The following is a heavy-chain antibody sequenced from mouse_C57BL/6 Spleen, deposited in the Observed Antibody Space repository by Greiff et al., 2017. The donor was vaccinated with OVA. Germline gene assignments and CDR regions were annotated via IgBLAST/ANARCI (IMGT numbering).Heavy chain of an antibody. Sequence: VQRVESGGDLVKPGGSLKLSCAASGFTFSSYGMSWVRQTPDKRLEWVATISSGGSYTYYPDSVKGRFTISRDNAKNTLYLQMSSLKSEDTAMYYCARRDYYGSSYEGYYFDYWGQGTTLTVSS. CDR3: ARRDYYGSSYEGYYFDY. CDR2: ISSGGSYT. D-gene: IGHD1-1*01. J-gene: IGHJ2*01. CDR1: GFTFSSYG. V-gene: IGHV5-6*01.